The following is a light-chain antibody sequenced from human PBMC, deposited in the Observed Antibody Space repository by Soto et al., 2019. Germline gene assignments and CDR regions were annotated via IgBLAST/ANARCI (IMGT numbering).Light chain of an antibody. J-gene: IGKJ1*01. CDR2: GAY. V-gene: IGKV3-15*01. CDR3: QHYHNWPPWT. Sequence: EIVMTQSPATLSVSPGERVTLSCRASQSVSSNLAWYQQKPGQAPRLLIYGAYTRATGIPARFSGSRSGTEFTLTISSLQSEDFAVYYCQHYHNWPPWTFGRGTKVEI. CDR1: QSVSSN.